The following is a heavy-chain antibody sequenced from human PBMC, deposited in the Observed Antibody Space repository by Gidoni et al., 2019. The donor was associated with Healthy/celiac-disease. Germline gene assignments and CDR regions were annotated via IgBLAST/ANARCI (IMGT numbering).Heavy chain of an antibody. CDR3: ASSPPSWYGFYYYGMDV. CDR2: INAGNGNT. V-gene: IGHV1-3*01. Sequence: QVQLVQSGAEVKKPGASVKVSCKASGYTFTSSPMHWVRQAPGQRLEWMGWINAGNGNTKYSQKFQGRVTITRDTSASTAYMELSSLRSEDTAVYYCASSPPSWYGFYYYGMDVWGQGTTVTVSS. CDR1: GYTFTSSP. D-gene: IGHD6-13*01. J-gene: IGHJ6*02.